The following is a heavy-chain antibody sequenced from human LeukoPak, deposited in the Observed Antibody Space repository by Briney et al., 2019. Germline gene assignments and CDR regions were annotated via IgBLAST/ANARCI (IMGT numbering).Heavy chain of an antibody. D-gene: IGHD2-2*01. Sequence: GGSLRLSCAASGFTFTNYAMNWVRQAPGKGLEWVSVICGRGGSAYYADSVKGRFTISRDDSKNTLYLQMNSLRAEDTAVYYCARDSQPLYCSSTSCSPRWFDPWGQGTLVTVSS. CDR2: ICGRGGSA. CDR3: ARDSQPLYCSSTSCSPRWFDP. J-gene: IGHJ5*02. V-gene: IGHV3-23*01. CDR1: GFTFTNYA.